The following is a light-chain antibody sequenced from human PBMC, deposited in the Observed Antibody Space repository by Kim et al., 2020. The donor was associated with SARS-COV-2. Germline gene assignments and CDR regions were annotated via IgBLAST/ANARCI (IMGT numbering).Light chain of an antibody. CDR3: CSYAGSYTWV. CDR2: DVS. J-gene: IGLJ3*02. V-gene: IGLV2-11*01. CDR1: SSVGVCHNY. Sequence: GQTVTTSSTGTSSVGVCHNYVACYQQNAANAPKLRIYDVSKRPSGGPDRFSGSKSGNTASLTISGLQAEDEADYYCCSYAGSYTWVFGGGTQLTVL.